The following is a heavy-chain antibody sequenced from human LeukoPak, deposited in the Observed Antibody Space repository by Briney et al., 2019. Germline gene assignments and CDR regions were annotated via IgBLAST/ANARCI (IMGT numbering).Heavy chain of an antibody. Sequence: GASVKVSCKASGYTFTSYYMHWVRQAPGQGLEWMGIINPSGGSTSYAQKFQGRVTITRNTSISTAYMELSSLRSEDTAVYYCARGRGYCSSTSCYPIYFFSSYYYMDVWGKGTTVTVSS. V-gene: IGHV1-46*01. D-gene: IGHD2-2*01. CDR3: ARGRGYCSSTSCYPIYFFSSYYYMDV. CDR1: GYTFTSYY. J-gene: IGHJ6*03. CDR2: INPSGGST.